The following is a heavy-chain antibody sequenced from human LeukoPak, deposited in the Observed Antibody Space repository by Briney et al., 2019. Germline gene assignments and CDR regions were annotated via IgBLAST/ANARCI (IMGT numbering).Heavy chain of an antibody. CDR1: GGSISSGGYY. D-gene: IGHD3-22*01. J-gene: IGHJ4*02. Sequence: SQTLSLTCIVSGGSISSGGYYWSWIRQPPGKGLEWIGYIYYGGSTNYNPSLKSRVTISVDTSKNQFSLKLSSVTAADTAVYYCAGSTYYDSSGYYYPGYWGQGTLVTVS. CDR2: IYYGGST. V-gene: IGHV4-61*08. CDR3: AGSTYYDSSGYYYPGY.